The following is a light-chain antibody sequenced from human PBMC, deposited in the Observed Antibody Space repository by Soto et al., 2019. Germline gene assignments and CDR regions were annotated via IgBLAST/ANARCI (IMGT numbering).Light chain of an antibody. J-gene: IGLJ3*02. CDR2: EVS. CDR3: SSYTSSSTLEGV. V-gene: IGLV2-14*01. CDR1: SSDVGGYNY. Sequence: QSALTQPASVSGSPGQSITISCTGTSSDVGGYNYVSWYQQHPCKAPKLMIYEVSNRPSGVSNRFSGSKSGNTASLTISGLQAEDEADYYCSSYTSSSTLEGVFGGGTKLTVL.